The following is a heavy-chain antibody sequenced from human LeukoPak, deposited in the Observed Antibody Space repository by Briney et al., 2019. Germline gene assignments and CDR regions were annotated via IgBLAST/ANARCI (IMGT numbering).Heavy chain of an antibody. CDR3: ARNGLDCKGFDY. J-gene: IGHJ4*02. Sequence: ASVKVSCKASGYTFINYGITWVRQAPGQGLEWMGWVSAYADNTNYVQKFQGRVSMTTDTSTNTAYMELRSLRPDDTAVNYWARNGLDCKGFDYWAREPWSPSPQ. V-gene: IGHV1-18*01. CDR1: GYTFINYG. D-gene: IGHD2/OR15-2a*01. CDR2: VSAYADNT.